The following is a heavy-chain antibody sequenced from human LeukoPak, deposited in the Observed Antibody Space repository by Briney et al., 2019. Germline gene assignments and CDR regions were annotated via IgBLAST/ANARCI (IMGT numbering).Heavy chain of an antibody. CDR1: PFTFSRYG. Sequence: GGSLRLSCAASPFTFSRYGMHWVGQAPGKGLEWVAYIQYDGSNQQYADSVKGRFSISRDSSKNILYLQMNSLRAEDTAVYYCAKDRCSNGVGCYYYYMDVWGKGTTVTVSS. CDR2: IQYDGSNQ. CDR3: AKDRCSNGVGCYYYYMDV. J-gene: IGHJ6*03. D-gene: IGHD2-8*01. V-gene: IGHV3-30*02.